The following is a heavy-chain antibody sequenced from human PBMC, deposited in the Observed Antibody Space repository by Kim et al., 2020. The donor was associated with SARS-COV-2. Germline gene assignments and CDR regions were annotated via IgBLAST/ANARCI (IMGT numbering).Heavy chain of an antibody. CDR1: GDSISSNNYY. Sequence: SETLSLICTVSGDSISSNNYYWGWIRQPPGKGLEWIGSIYYSGSTYYNPSLKSRVAISVDTSKNQFSLKLSSVTAADTAVYYCARRGKWATTVTSYWYFDLWGRGTLVTVSS. CDR3: ARRGKWATTVTSYWYFDL. D-gene: IGHD4-17*01. V-gene: IGHV4-39*01. J-gene: IGHJ2*01. CDR2: IYYSGST.